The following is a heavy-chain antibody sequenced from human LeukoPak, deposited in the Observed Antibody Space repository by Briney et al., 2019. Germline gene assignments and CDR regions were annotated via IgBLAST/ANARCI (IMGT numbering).Heavy chain of an antibody. CDR2: INAGNGNT. CDR3: ARTTVMFAIFDY. CDR1: GYTFTTYA. V-gene: IGHV1-3*01. Sequence: ASVKVSCKASGYTFTTYAMHWVRQAPGQRLEWMGWINAGNGNTKYSQKFQGRVTITRVTSASTAYMELSSLRSEDTAVYYCARTTVMFAIFDYGGQEPLVTVSS. D-gene: IGHD3-16*01. J-gene: IGHJ4*02.